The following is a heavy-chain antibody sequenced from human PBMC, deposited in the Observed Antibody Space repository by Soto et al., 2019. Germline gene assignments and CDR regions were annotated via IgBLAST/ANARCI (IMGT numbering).Heavy chain of an antibody. CDR1: GFTFRTYT. V-gene: IGHV3-21*01. CDR3: ARDRAYDAHDYYYNAMDV. Sequence: PGGSLRLSCISSGFTFRTYTMNWVRQAPGKGLEWVSGIRGFSPYTFYAESVKGRFTISRDNAKNSLYLQMNSLRAEDKAVYYCARDRAYDAHDYYYNAMDVLGQGTTVTVSS. CDR2: IRGFSPYT. J-gene: IGHJ6*01. D-gene: IGHD2-21*01.